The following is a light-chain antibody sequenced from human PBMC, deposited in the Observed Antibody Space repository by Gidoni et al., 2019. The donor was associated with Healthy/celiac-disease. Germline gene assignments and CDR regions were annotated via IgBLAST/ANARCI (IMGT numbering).Light chain of an antibody. CDR2: GAS. CDR1: QSVSSSY. CDR3: QQYGSSPLT. Sequence: EIVLTQSPGTLSLSPGERATLSCRASQSVSSSYLAWYQQKPGQAPRLLIYGASSRATGIPDRVSGSGSGTDFTLTNSSLEPEDFAVYYCQQYGSSPLTFGGGTKVEIK. V-gene: IGKV3-20*01. J-gene: IGKJ4*01.